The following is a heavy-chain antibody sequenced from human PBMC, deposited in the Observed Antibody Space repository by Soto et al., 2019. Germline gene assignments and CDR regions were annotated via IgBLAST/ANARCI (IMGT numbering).Heavy chain of an antibody. J-gene: IGHJ4*02. CDR1: GGFISNGDYP. CDR2: TYPTGST. V-gene: IGHV4-30-4*01. Sequence: QVQLQESGPGLVKPSQTLSLICTVSGGFISNGDYPWSWIRQPPGKGLEWIGYTYPTGSTYYNASLRSRVTISIDASKNQFSLKLNSVTAADTAVYYCAREGGYDSPHGCWGQGTLVTVSS. D-gene: IGHD5-12*01. CDR3: AREGGYDSPHGC.